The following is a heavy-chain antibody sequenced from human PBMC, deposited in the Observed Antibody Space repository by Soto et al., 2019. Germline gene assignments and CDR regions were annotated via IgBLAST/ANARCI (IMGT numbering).Heavy chain of an antibody. CDR2: IYYSGST. CDR1: GGSISSSNYY. CDR3: SRHAYSSGWADY. V-gene: IGHV4-39*01. D-gene: IGHD6-19*01. J-gene: IGHJ4*02. Sequence: QLQLQESGPGLVKPSETLSLTCTVSGGSISSSNYYWGWIRQPPGKGLEWIGTIYYSGSTYYNPSLKSRVTISVDTSKNQFSLKLSSVTAADTAVYYCSRHAYSSGWADYWGQGTLVTVSS.